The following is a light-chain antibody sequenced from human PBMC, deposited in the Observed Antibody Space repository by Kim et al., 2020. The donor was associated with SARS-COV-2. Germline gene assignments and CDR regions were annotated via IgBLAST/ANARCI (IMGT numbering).Light chain of an antibody. Sequence: LSPGERATLSCRASQSVSSNLAWYQQKLGQAPRLLIYGASSRSTGIPARFSGSGSGTEFTLTISSLQSEDFAVYFCQQYNNWPQTFGQGTKVDIK. CDR3: QQYNNWPQT. J-gene: IGKJ1*01. V-gene: IGKV3-15*01. CDR2: GAS. CDR1: QSVSSN.